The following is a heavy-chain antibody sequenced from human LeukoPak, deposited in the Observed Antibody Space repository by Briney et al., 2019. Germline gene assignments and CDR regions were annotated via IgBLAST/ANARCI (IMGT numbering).Heavy chain of an antibody. CDR3: ARKGSGWYVDH. Sequence: GGSLRLSCAASGFTVSSNYMSWVRQAPGKGLKWVSIIYTDGSTYNADSVKGRFTISRDNSKNTLYLQMNNLRAEDTAVYYCARKGSGWYVDHWGQGTLVTVSS. D-gene: IGHD6-19*01. CDR1: GFTVSSNY. J-gene: IGHJ4*02. CDR2: IYTDGST. V-gene: IGHV3-66*01.